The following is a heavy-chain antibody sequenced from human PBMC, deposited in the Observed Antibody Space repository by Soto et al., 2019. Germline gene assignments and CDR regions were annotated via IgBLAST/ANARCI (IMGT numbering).Heavy chain of an antibody. D-gene: IGHD1-7*01. CDR2: ISYDATNK. Sequence: PGGSLRLSCAASVFSFSISLMHWVRQAPGKGPDWVALISYDATNKFYADSVKGRFTISRDTSKSTLYLQVDSLRPEDAAVYYCARDPKTSGGQHWAFNYLEAWGQGTVVAVSS. CDR1: VFSFSISL. J-gene: IGHJ5*02. CDR3: ARDPKTSGGQHWAFNYLEA. V-gene: IGHV3-30-3*01.